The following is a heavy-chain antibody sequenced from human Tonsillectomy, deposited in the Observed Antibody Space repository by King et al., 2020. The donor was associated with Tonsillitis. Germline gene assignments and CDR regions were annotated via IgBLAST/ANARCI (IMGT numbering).Heavy chain of an antibody. CDR2: ISSSGSTI. CDR3: ASLTAVTTAYYYYMDV. D-gene: IGHD4-23*01. Sequence: QLVQSGGGLVQPGGSLRLSCAASGFTFSSYEMNWVRQAPGKGLEWVSYISSSGSTIYYADSVKGRFTISRDNAKNSLYLQMNSLRAEDTAVYYCASLTAVTTAYYYYMDVWGKGTTVTVSS. CDR1: GFTFSSYE. J-gene: IGHJ6*03. V-gene: IGHV3-48*03.